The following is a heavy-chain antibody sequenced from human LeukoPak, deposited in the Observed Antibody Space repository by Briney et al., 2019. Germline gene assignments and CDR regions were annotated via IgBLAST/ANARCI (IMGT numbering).Heavy chain of an antibody. CDR1: GYTFTGYY. CDR3: ARSKKFCRGGSCDFDY. CDR2: IDPYSGDT. V-gene: IGHV1-2*06. J-gene: IGHJ4*02. Sequence: ASVKVSCKASGYTFTGYYIHYVRQAPGQGLEWMGRIDPYSGDTNYAQKFQGRVTMARDTSISTAYMELGRLRSDDTAVFYCARSKKFCRGGSCDFDYWGQGTLLTVSS. D-gene: IGHD2-15*01.